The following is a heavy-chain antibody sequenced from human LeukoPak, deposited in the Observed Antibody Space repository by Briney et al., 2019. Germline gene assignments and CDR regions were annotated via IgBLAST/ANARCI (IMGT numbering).Heavy chain of an antibody. CDR3: ARDRDTTVTTTDFDY. V-gene: IGHV3-21*01. CDR1: GFTFSSYA. J-gene: IGHJ4*02. D-gene: IGHD4-17*01. CDR2: ISSSSSYI. Sequence: GGSLRLSCAASGFTFSSYAMSWVRQAPGKELEWVSSISSSSSYIYYADSVKGRFTISRDNAKNSLYLQMNSLRAEDTAVYYCARDRDTTVTTTDFDYWGQGTLVTVSS.